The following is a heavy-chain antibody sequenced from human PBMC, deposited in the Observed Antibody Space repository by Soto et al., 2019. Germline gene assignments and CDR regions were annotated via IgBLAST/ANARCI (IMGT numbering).Heavy chain of an antibody. Sequence: HPGGSLRLSCAASGFTFRNYGMNWVRQAPGKGLEWVSYIGLGSSTKYYADSVEGRFTISRDNAKNSLYLQMNSLRAEDTAVYYCARDQLYYNDISGRPLNAFDVWGQGTMVTVPS. V-gene: IGHV3-48*01. CDR3: ARDQLYYNDISGRPLNAFDV. CDR1: GFTFRNYG. D-gene: IGHD3-22*01. CDR2: IGLGSSTK. J-gene: IGHJ3*01.